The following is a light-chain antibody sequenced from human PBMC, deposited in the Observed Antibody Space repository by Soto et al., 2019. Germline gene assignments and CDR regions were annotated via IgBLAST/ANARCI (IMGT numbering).Light chain of an antibody. CDR3: QQFNNYLLT. Sequence: IQLTQSPSSLSASVGDRVTITCRASQGITGALAWYQQKPGEPPNLLIYDASSLESGVPSRFSGSGSGTYFTLTISSLQPEDSATYFCQQFNNYLLTFGGGTKVDIK. CDR2: DAS. CDR1: QGITGA. J-gene: IGKJ4*01. V-gene: IGKV1D-13*01.